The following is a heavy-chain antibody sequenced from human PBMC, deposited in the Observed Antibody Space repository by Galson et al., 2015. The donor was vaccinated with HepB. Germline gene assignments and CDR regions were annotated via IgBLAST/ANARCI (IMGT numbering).Heavy chain of an antibody. CDR2: ISAYNGNT. D-gene: IGHD5-12*01. CDR1: GYTFTSYY. V-gene: IGHV1-18*04. CDR3: AKDIVAANHWYFDL. Sequence: SVKVSCKASGYTFTSYYMHWVRQAPGQGLEWMGWISAYNGNTNYAQKLQGRVTMTTDTSTSTAYMELRSLRSDDTAVYYCAKDIVAANHWYFDLWGRGTLVTVSS. J-gene: IGHJ2*01.